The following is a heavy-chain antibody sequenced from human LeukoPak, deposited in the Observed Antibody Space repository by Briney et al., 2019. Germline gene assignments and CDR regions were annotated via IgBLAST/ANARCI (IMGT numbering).Heavy chain of an antibody. CDR2: IGTAGDT. D-gene: IGHD6-19*01. Sequence: PGGSLRLSCAASGFTFSSYDMDWVRQATGKGLEWVSAIGTAGDTYYPGSVKGRFTISRENAKNSLYLQMNSLRAEDTAVYYCARGGPRDSSGWAEYYFDYWGQGTLVTVSS. J-gene: IGHJ4*02. CDR3: ARGGPRDSSGWAEYYFDY. CDR1: GFTFSSYD. V-gene: IGHV3-13*01.